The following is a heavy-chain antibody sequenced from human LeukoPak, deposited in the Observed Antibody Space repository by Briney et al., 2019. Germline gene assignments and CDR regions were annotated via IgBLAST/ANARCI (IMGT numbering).Heavy chain of an antibody. CDR2: IYAGGRT. Sequence: GGSLRLSCAASGFTVSSSYMSWVRQAPGKGLEWVSVIYAGGRTYYADSVKGRFTISRDNSKNTLYLQMNSLRAEDTAVYYCARDEYYYGSGSYPGHWGQGTLVTVSS. J-gene: IGHJ4*02. CDR3: ARDEYYYGSGSYPGH. D-gene: IGHD3-10*01. V-gene: IGHV3-66*01. CDR1: GFTVSSSY.